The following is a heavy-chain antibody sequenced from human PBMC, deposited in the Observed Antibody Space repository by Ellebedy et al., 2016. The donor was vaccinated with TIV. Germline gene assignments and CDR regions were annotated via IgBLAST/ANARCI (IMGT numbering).Heavy chain of an antibody. D-gene: IGHD3-10*01. J-gene: IGHJ5*02. CDR1: GYTLTELS. CDR2: FDPEDGET. CDR3: ATLLWFGELETNWFDP. V-gene: IGHV1-24*01. Sequence: ASVKVSXXVSGYTLTELSMHWVRQAPGKGLEWMGGFDPEDGETIYAQKFRGRVTMTEDTSTDTAYMELSSLRSEDTAVYYCATLLWFGELETNWFDPWGQGTLVTVSS.